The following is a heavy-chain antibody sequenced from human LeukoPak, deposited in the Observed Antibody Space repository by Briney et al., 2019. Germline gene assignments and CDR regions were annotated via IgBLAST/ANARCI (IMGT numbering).Heavy chain of an antibody. Sequence: SETLSLTCAVSGDSFSSNDWWSWVRQPPGKGLEWIGEISHSGSTKYNPSLKSRVTMSIDKSKNQFSLNLRFVTAADTAVYYCARAPDGVIEYFQYWGQGTVVTVSS. CDR2: ISHSGST. D-gene: IGHD2-21*01. CDR3: ARAPDGVIEYFQY. CDR1: GDSFSSNDW. V-gene: IGHV4-4*02. J-gene: IGHJ1*01.